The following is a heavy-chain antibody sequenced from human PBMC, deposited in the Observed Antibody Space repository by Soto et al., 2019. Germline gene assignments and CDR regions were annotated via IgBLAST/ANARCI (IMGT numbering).Heavy chain of an antibody. V-gene: IGHV1-18*04. J-gene: IGHJ6*02. CDR1: GYTFTSYG. CDR2: ISAYNGNT. CDR3: ARDVSGWYDYYYYGMDV. Sequence: SVKVSCKASGYTFTSYGISWVRQAPGQGLEWMGWISAYNGNTNYAQKLQGRVTMTTDTSTSTAYMELRSLRSDDTAVYYCARDVSGWYDYYYYGMDVWGQGTTVTVSS. D-gene: IGHD6-19*01.